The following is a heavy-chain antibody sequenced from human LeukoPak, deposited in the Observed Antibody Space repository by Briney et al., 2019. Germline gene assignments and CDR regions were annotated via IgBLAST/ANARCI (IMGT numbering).Heavy chain of an antibody. D-gene: IGHD3-16*01. V-gene: IGHV3-23*01. CDR2: ISGSGGST. CDR1: GFTFSSYA. CDR3: AKDPIGGNYYYGMDV. Sequence: GGSLRLSCAASGFTFSSYAMSWVRQAPGKGLEWVSAISGSGGSTYYADSVKGRFTISGDNSKNTLYLQMNSLRAEDTAVYYCAKDPIGGNYYYGMDVWGQGTTVTVSS. J-gene: IGHJ6*02.